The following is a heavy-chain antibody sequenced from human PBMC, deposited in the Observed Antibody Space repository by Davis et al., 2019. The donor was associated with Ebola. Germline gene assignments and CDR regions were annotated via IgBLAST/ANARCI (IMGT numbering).Heavy chain of an antibody. CDR1: GFTFGDYY. D-gene: IGHD6-19*01. CDR3: AKDALRVPGTGGRGDY. V-gene: IGHV3-30*18. J-gene: IGHJ4*02. CDR2: ISYDGSNK. Sequence: SLKIPCAASGFTFGDYYMTWIRQAPGKGLEWVAVISYDGSNKYYADSVKGRFTISRDNSKNTLYLQMNSLRAEDTAVYYCAKDALRVPGTGGRGDYWGQGTLVTVSS.